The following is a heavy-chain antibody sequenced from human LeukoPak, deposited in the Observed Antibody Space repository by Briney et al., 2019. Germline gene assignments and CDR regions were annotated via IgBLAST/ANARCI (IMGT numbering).Heavy chain of an antibody. CDR1: GGSISSYY. J-gene: IGHJ4*02. CDR2: IYYSGST. D-gene: IGHD5-24*01. V-gene: IGHV4-39*07. CDR3: ASVEMATIASYYFDY. Sequence: SETLSLTCTVSGGSISSYYWGWIRQPPGKGLEWIGSIYYSGSTYYNPSLKSRVTISVDTSKNQFSLKLSSVTAADTAVYYCASVEMATIASYYFDYWGQGTLVTVSS.